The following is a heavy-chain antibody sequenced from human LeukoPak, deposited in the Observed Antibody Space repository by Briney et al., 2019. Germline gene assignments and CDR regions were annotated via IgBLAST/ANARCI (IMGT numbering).Heavy chain of an antibody. J-gene: IGHJ4*02. CDR1: GFTFSSYS. D-gene: IGHD6-13*01. Sequence: GGSLRLSCAASGFTFSSYSMNWVRQAPGKGLEWVSSISSSSSYIYYADSVKGRFTISRDNAKNSLYLQMNSLRAEDTAVYYCARFLGVGIAAAGLDYWGQGTLVTVSS. CDR3: ARFLGVGIAAAGLDY. V-gene: IGHV3-21*01. CDR2: ISSSSSYI.